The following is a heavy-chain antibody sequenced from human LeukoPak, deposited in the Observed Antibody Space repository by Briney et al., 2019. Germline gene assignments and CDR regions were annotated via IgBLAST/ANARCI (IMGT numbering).Heavy chain of an antibody. V-gene: IGHV1-8*03. D-gene: IGHD1-26*01. J-gene: IGHJ6*03. Sequence: ASVKVSCTASGYTFTSYGISWVRQAPGQGLEWMGWMNPNSGNTGYAQKFQGRVTITRNTSISTAYMELSSLRSEDTAVYYCARGGVGATAGLDYYYYYMDVWGKGTTVTVSS. CDR1: GYTFTSYG. CDR3: ARGGVGATAGLDYYYYYMDV. CDR2: MNPNSGNT.